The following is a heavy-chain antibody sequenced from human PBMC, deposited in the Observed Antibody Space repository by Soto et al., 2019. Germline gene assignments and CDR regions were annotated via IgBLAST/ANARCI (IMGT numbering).Heavy chain of an antibody. D-gene: IGHD5-12*01. CDR2: INAGNGNT. CDR1: GYTLTSYA. J-gene: IGHJ4*02. Sequence: ASVKVSCKASGYTLTSYAMHWVRQAPGQRLEWMGWINAGNGNTKYSQKFQGRVTITRDTSASTAYMELSSLRSEDTAVYYCAKDGAPNVEMATIFFDYWGQGTLVTVSA. V-gene: IGHV1-3*01. CDR3: AKDGAPNVEMATIFFDY.